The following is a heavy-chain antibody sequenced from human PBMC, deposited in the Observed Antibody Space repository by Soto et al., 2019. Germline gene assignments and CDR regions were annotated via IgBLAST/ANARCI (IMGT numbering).Heavy chain of an antibody. Sequence: QVYLVQSGAEVRRPGASVKVSCTAFGYILTGYSLHWVRQAPGQGLEWMGWIDPNSGATNSAERFHGTDSVTRDTSISAAYLELSSLRAADTAVYYCARGYGSSPNMELRFGMDVWGQGTTISVSS. V-gene: IGHV1-2*02. J-gene: IGHJ6*02. CDR1: GYILTGYS. D-gene: IGHD5-18*01. CDR3: ARGYGSSPNMELRFGMDV. CDR2: IDPNSGAT.